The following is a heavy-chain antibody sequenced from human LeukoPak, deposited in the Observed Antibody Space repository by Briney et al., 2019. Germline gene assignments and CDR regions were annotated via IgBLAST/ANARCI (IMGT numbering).Heavy chain of an antibody. D-gene: IGHD3-3*01. CDR3: ARNDVLRFLEWLRRQNYYYYGMDV. CDR2: ISYDGSSK. Sequence: PGRSLRLSCAASGFTFSSYAMHWVRQAPGKGLEWVAVISYDGSSKYYADSVKGRFTISRDNSKNTLYLQMNSLRAEDTAVYYCARNDVLRFLEWLRRQNYYYYGMDVWGQGTTVTVSS. J-gene: IGHJ6*02. V-gene: IGHV3-30-3*01. CDR1: GFTFSSYA.